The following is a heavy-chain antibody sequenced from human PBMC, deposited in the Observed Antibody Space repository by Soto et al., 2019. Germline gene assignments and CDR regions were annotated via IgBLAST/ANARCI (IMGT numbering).Heavy chain of an antibody. CDR3: AKKTGSGGSSYVEFFQR. CDR1: GFTFSSYA. D-gene: IGHD6-6*01. Sequence: SLRLSCAASGFTFSSYAMNWVRQAPGKGLEWVSAISGSGGSTYYADSVKGRFTISRDNSENTLYLQMNSLRVEDTAVYYLAKKTGSGGSSYVEFFQRGGRGTLVTVSS. CDR2: ISGSGGST. J-gene: IGHJ1*01. V-gene: IGHV3-23*01.